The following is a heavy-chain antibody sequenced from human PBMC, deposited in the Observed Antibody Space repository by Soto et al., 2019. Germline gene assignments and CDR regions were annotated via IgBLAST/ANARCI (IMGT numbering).Heavy chain of an antibody. CDR2: ISSSSSYT. CDR3: ARAIAVAGTVY. CDR1: GFTFSDYY. Sequence: PGGSLRLSCAASGFTFSDYYMSWIRQAPGKGLEWVSYISSSSSYTNYADSVKGRFTISRDNAKNSLYLQMNSLRAEDTAVYYCARAIAVAGTVYWGQGTLVTVSS. D-gene: IGHD6-19*01. J-gene: IGHJ4*02. V-gene: IGHV3-11*06.